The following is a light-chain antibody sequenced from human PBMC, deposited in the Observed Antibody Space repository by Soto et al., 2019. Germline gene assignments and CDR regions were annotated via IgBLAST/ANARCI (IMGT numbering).Light chain of an antibody. CDR3: QQYDQLPLT. Sequence: DIQMTQSPSSLSASVGDRVTITCQASQDISNYLNWYQQKPGKAPKLLIYDASNLETGVPSRFSGGGAGTDFTFTISSLQPEDIATYFCQQYDQLPLTFGGGTKVDIK. CDR1: QDISNY. V-gene: IGKV1-33*01. CDR2: DAS. J-gene: IGKJ4*01.